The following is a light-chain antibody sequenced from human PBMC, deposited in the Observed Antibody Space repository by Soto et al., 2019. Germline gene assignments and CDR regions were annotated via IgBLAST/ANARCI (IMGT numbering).Light chain of an antibody. V-gene: IGKV1-5*01. CDR2: DAS. CDR1: QSISSW. CDR3: QQYNSYSRT. Sequence: DIQMTQSPSTLSASVGDRVTITCRASQSISSWLAWYQQKPGKAPKLLIYDASSLKSGVPSRFSGSGSGTEFSLTISSLQPDDFATYYCQQYNSYSRTFGRGTKVEIK. J-gene: IGKJ1*01.